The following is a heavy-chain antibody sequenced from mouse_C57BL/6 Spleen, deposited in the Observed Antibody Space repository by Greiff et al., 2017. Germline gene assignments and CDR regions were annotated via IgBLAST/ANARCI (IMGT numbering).Heavy chain of an antibody. Sequence: ESGAELVKPGASVKLSCKASGYTFTEYTIHWVKQRSGQGLEWIGWFYPGSGSIKYNEKFKDKATLTADKYSSTVYMELSRLTSEASAVYFCARHSHYGNYVGAMDYWGQGTSVTVSS. V-gene: IGHV1-62-2*01. D-gene: IGHD2-1*01. CDR2: FYPGSGSI. CDR1: GYTFTEYT. J-gene: IGHJ4*01. CDR3: ARHSHYGNYVGAMDY.